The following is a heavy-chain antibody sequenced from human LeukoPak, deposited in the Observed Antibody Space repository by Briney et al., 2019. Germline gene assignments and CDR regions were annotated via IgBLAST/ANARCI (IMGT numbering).Heavy chain of an antibody. J-gene: IGHJ4*02. CDR3: ARQDLMGGARDY. Sequence: PGESLKISCKGSGYSFSTYWIAWVRQMPGKGLEWMGIIYPGDSDTRYSPSFEGQVTMSADKSITTAYLQWSSLKASDTAMYYCARQDLMGGARDYWGQGSLVTVSS. CDR2: IYPGDSDT. D-gene: IGHD1-26*01. CDR1: GYSFSTYW. V-gene: IGHV5-51*01.